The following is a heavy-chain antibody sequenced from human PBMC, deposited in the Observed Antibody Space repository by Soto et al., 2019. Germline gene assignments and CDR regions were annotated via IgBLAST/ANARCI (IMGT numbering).Heavy chain of an antibody. CDR1: GFTFDDYA. CDR2: ISSSSSYI. J-gene: IGHJ4*02. CDR3: ARGQSDCTNGVCYANFDY. Sequence: EVQLVESGGGLVQPGRSLRLSCAASGFTFDDYAMHWVRQAPGKGLEWVSSISSSSSYIYYADSVKGRFTISRDNAKNSLYLQMNSLRAEDTAVYYCARGQSDCTNGVCYANFDYWGQGTLVTVSS. V-gene: IGHV3-21*01. D-gene: IGHD2-8*01.